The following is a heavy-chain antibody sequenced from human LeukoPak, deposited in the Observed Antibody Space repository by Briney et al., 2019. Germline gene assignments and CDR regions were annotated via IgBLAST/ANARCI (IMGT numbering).Heavy chain of an antibody. J-gene: IGHJ6*03. Sequence: GASVKVSCKASGYTFTSYDINWVRQATGQGLEWMGWINPNSGGTNYAQKFQGRVTMTRDTSISTAYMELSRLRSDDTAVYYCARGPAYALRFLDWASPMDVWGKGTTVTVSS. V-gene: IGHV1-2*02. CDR1: GYTFTSYD. CDR3: ARGPAYALRFLDWASPMDV. D-gene: IGHD3-3*01. CDR2: INPNSGGT.